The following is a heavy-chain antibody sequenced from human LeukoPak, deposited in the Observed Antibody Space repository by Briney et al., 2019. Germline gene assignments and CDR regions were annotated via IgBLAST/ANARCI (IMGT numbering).Heavy chain of an antibody. CDR2: IKQDGSEK. D-gene: IGHD5-12*01. Sequence: GGSLRLSCAASGFTFSSYWMSWVRQAPGKGLEWVANIKQDGSEKYYVDSVKGRFTISRDNAKNSLYLQMNSLRAEDTAVYYCASRPSKIRYDRFDYWGQGTLVTVSS. V-gene: IGHV3-7*01. CDR3: ASRPSKIRYDRFDY. J-gene: IGHJ4*02. CDR1: GFTFSSYW.